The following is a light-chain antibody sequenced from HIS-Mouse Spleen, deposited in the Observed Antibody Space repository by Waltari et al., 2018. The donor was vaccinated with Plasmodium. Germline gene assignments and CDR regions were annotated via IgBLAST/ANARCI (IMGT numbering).Light chain of an antibody. Sequence: QSALTQPASVSGSPGQPITISCTGTSSDVGGYNYVSWYQQHPGKAPKLMIYDVSNRPSGVSKRFSGSKSCNTASLTISGLQAEDDADYYCSSYTSSSTRVFGGGTKLTVL. CDR2: DVS. CDR3: SSYTSSSTRV. V-gene: IGLV2-14*03. J-gene: IGLJ3*02. CDR1: SSDVGGYNY.